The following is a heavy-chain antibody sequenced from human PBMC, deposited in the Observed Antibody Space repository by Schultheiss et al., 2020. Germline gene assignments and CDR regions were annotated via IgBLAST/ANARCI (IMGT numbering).Heavy chain of an antibody. CDR1: GFTFSSYA. CDR3: ARVRVVRSNYPLGY. V-gene: IGHV3-30-3*01. Sequence: GGSLRLSCAASGFTFSSYAMSWVRQAPGKGLEWVAVISYDGSNKYYADSVKGRFTISRDNSKNTLYLQMNSLRAEDTAVYYCARVRVVRSNYPLGYWGQGTLVTVSS. D-gene: IGHD4-11*01. CDR2: ISYDGSNK. J-gene: IGHJ4*02.